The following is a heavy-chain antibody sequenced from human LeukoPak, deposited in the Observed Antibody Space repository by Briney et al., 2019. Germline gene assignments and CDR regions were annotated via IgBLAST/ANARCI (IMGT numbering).Heavy chain of an antibody. D-gene: IGHD6-13*01. CDR2: IYSGGST. CDR3: ARAGGIAAAGTPDL. J-gene: IGHJ5*02. Sequence: GGSLRLSCAASGFTVSSNYMSWVRQAPGKGLEWVSVIYSGGSTYYADSVKGRFTISRDNSKNTLYLQMNSLRAEDTAVYYCARAGGIAAAGTPDLWGRGTLATVSS. V-gene: IGHV3-66*01. CDR1: GFTVSSNY.